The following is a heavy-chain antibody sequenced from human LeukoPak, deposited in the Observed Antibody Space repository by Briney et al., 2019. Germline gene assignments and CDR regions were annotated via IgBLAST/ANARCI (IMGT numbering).Heavy chain of an antibody. CDR2: IYSGGST. J-gene: IGHJ4*02. CDR1: GFTFSSYS. D-gene: IGHD2-2*01. V-gene: IGHV3-53*01. CDR3: ARDSKSAPGFDY. Sequence: GGSLRLSCAASGFTFSSYSMNWVRQAPGKGLEWVSVIYSGGSTYYADSVKGRSTISRDNSKNTLYLQMNSLRAEDTAVYYCARDSKSAPGFDYWGQGTLVTVSS.